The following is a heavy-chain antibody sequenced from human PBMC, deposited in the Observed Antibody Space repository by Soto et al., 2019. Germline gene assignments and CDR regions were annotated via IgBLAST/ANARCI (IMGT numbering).Heavy chain of an antibody. CDR1: GCTFSSYT. CDR2: IIAGNGNT. D-gene: IGHD2-2*01. J-gene: IGHJ4*02. Sequence: GASVKVSCKASGCTFSSYTINWMRQAPGQGLEWMGLIIAGNGNTKYSQKFQGRVTLTRDTSASTAYMELSSLRSEDTAVYYCASCRQNCITTSPCCLFFDYWGQGTLVTVSS. V-gene: IGHV1-3*01. CDR3: ASCRQNCITTSPCCLFFDY.